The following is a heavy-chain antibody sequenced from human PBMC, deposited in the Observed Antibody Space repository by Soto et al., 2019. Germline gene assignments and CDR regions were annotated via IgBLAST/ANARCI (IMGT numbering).Heavy chain of an antibody. J-gene: IGHJ4*02. CDR3: AKTPPRYDSSGYLLDY. D-gene: IGHD3-22*01. CDR2: ISYDGSNK. CDR1: GFTFSSYG. Sequence: LRLSCAASGFTFSSYGMHWVRQAPGKGLEWVAVISYDGSNKYYADSVKGRFTISRDNSKNTLYLQMNSLRAEDTAVYYCAKTPPRYDSSGYLLDYWGQGTLVTVSS. V-gene: IGHV3-30*18.